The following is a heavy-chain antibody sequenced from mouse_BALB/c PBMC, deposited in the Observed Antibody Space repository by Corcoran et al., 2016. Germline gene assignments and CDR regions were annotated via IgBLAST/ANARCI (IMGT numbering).Heavy chain of an antibody. J-gene: IGHJ3*01. CDR1: GYTFTNYL. V-gene: IGHV1S136*01. CDR3: ARPNGFWFGY. Sequence: EVQLQQSGPELVKPGASAKMSCKAFGYTFTNYLMHWVKQKPGQGLEWIGYIDPYNYDTKYNEKFKGKATLTSDRSSSTAYMERSSLTSEDSAVYYCARPNGFWFGYWGQGTLVTVST. CDR2: IDPYNYDT.